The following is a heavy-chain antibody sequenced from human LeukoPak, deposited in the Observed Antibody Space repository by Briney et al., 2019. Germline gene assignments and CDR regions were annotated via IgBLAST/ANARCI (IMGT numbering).Heavy chain of an antibody. J-gene: IGHJ4*02. CDR3: ARGPIDYYESSDYYPFDY. D-gene: IGHD3-22*01. Sequence: PSETLSLTCTVSGGSISSSSYYWGWIRQPPGKGLEWIGSIYYSGSTYYNPSLKSRVTISVDTSKNQFSLKLSSVTAADTAVYYCARGPIDYYESSDYYPFDYWGQGTLVTVSS. CDR1: GGSISSSSYY. CDR2: IYYSGST. V-gene: IGHV4-39*07.